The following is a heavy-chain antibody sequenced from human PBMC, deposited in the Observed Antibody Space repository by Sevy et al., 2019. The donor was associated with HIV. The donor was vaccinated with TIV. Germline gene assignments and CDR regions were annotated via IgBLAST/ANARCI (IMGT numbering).Heavy chain of an antibody. CDR1: GFTFSDYY. J-gene: IGHJ4*02. CDR2: ISSSGSTI. Sequence: GGSLRLSCAASGFTFSDYYMSWIRQAPGKGLEWVSYISSSGSTIYYADSVKGRFTISRDNAKNSLYLQMNSLRAEDTAVYYCARAPRSSGWPYYFDYWGQGTLVTGSS. V-gene: IGHV3-11*01. D-gene: IGHD6-19*01. CDR3: ARAPRSSGWPYYFDY.